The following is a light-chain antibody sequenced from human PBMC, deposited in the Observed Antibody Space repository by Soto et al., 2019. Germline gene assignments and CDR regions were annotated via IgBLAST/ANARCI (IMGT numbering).Light chain of an antibody. CDR3: QEYNDWPRT. Sequence: EIVMTQSPATLSVSPGERTTLSCRASQSVSINLAWYQQKPGQAPRLLIYGASTRATGIPARFSGSGSGTEFTLTISGPQSEYFAVYYCQEYNDWPRTFGPGTKVDIK. CDR2: GAS. CDR1: QSVSIN. J-gene: IGKJ3*01. V-gene: IGKV3-15*01.